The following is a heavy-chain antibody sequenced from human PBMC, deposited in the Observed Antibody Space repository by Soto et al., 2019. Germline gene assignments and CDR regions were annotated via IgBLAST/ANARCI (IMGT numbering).Heavy chain of an antibody. CDR3: ARLALDRGVIIMSTFDY. Sequence: XETLSLPCTVSGGSVSSGGYYWSWIRQPPGKVLEWIGYIYYSGSTNYNPSLKSRVTISVDTSKDQFSLKLSSVTAADTAVYYCARLALDRGVIIMSTFDYWGQGTLVTVSS. J-gene: IGHJ4*02. V-gene: IGHV4-61*08. CDR2: IYYSGST. CDR1: GGSVSSGGYY. D-gene: IGHD3-10*01.